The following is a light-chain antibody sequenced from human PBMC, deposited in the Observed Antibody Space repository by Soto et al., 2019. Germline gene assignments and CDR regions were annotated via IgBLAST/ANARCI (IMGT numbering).Light chain of an antibody. CDR2: DAS. CDR1: QNINNY. CDR3: QQYENLPT. Sequence: DIQMTQSPSSLSASVGDRVTITCQARQNINNYLNWYQQKPGRAPKLLIYDASNLEAVVPSRFRGSGSGTDFTFTISRLQPEDIATYYWQQYENLPTFGQGTRLESK. J-gene: IGKJ5*01. V-gene: IGKV1-33*01.